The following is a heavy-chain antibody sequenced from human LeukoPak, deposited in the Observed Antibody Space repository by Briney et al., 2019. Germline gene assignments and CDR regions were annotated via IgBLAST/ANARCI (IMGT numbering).Heavy chain of an antibody. J-gene: IGHJ5*02. Sequence: PETLSLTCAVYGGSFSGYYWSWIRQPPGKGLEWIGEINHSGSTNYNPSLKSRVTISVDTSKNQFSLKLSSVTAADTAVYHCARVFSDSGYDYRLGWFDPWGQGTLVTVSS. CDR2: INHSGST. CDR3: ARVFSDSGYDYRLGWFDP. D-gene: IGHD5-12*01. V-gene: IGHV4-34*01. CDR1: GGSFSGYY.